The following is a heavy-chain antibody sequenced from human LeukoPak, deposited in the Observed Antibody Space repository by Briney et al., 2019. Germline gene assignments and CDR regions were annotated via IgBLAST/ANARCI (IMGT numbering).Heavy chain of an antibody. J-gene: IGHJ4*02. D-gene: IGHD6-6*01. Sequence: SETLSLTCTVSGGSISSYYWGWIRQPPGKGLEWIGSIYYSGSTYYNSSLKSRVTISVDTSKNQFSLQLISVTAADTAVYFCARHRSTSSEEDFDYWGQGTLVTVSS. V-gene: IGHV4-39*01. CDR2: IYYSGST. CDR1: GGSISSYY. CDR3: ARHRSTSSEEDFDY.